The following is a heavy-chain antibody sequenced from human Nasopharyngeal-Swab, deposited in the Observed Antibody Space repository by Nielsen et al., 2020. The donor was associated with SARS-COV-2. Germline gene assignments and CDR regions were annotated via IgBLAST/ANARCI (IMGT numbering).Heavy chain of an antibody. CDR1: GFTFSSYG. CDR2: ISYDGSNK. CDR3: ARDRYWNDGAFDI. Sequence: GGSLRLSCAASGFTFSSYGMHWVRQAPGKGLEWVAVISYDGSNKYYADSVKGRFTISRDNAKNSLYLQMNSLRDEDTAAYYCARDRYWNDGAFDIWGQGTMVTVSS. V-gene: IGHV3-30*03. D-gene: IGHD1-1*01. J-gene: IGHJ3*02.